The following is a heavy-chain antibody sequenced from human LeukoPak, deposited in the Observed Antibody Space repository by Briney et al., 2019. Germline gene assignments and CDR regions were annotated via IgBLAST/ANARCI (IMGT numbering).Heavy chain of an antibody. CDR1: GFTFDDYD. CDR2: ISWDGGST. Sequence: PGGSLRLSCAASGFTFDDYDMHWVRQAPGKGLEWVSLISWDGGSTYYADSVKGRFTISRDNSKNSLYLQMNSLRAEDTALYYCAKDRYSGSLDAFDIWGQGTMVTVSS. J-gene: IGHJ3*02. D-gene: IGHD1-26*01. V-gene: IGHV3-43D*03. CDR3: AKDRYSGSLDAFDI.